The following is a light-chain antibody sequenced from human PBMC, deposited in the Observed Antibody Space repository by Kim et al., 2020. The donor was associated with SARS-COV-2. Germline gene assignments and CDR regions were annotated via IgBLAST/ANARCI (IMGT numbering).Light chain of an antibody. V-gene: IGLV2-14*03. Sequence: GQSSTSHCNGTSRGVGGYNYVSWYQQHPGKAPKLVIYDVSNRPSGVSNRFSGSKSGNTASLTISGLQAEDGADYYCSSYTSSSNVVFGGGTQLTVL. CDR1: SRGVGGYNY. J-gene: IGLJ2*01. CDR2: DVS. CDR3: SSYTSSSNVV.